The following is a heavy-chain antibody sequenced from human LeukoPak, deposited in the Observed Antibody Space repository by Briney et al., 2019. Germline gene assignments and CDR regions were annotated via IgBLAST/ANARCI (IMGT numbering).Heavy chain of an antibody. CDR1: GFTFSSFE. CDR2: ISTSGSTK. Sequence: GGSLRLSCAASGFTFSSFEMNWVRQAPGRGLEWLSHISTSGSTKYYANSVKGRFTISRDNAKNSVSLQMNSLRAEDTAVYFCARPTWTNYMDVWGKGTAVTISS. D-gene: IGHD3/OR15-3a*01. CDR3: ARPTWTNYMDV. V-gene: IGHV3-48*03. J-gene: IGHJ6*03.